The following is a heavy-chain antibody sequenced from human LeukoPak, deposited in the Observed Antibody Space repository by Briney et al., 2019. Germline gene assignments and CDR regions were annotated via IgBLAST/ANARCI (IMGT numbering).Heavy chain of an antibody. Sequence: SETLSLTCAVYGGSFSGYYWSWIRQPPGKGLEWIGEINHSGSTNYNPSLKSRVTISVDTSKNQFSLKLSSVTAADTAVYYCARDRDRGDFWSGSIALNDAFDIWGQGTMVTVSS. CDR3: ARDRDRGDFWSGSIALNDAFDI. D-gene: IGHD3-3*01. CDR2: INHSGST. V-gene: IGHV4-34*01. CDR1: GGSFSGYY. J-gene: IGHJ3*02.